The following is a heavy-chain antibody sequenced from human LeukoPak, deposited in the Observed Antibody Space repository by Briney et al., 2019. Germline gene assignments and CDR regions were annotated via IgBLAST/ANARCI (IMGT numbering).Heavy chain of an antibody. J-gene: IGHJ4*02. CDR2: ISFDGSNK. V-gene: IGHV3-30*04. CDR3: AKEMAPEGYSYGYDY. Sequence: PGGSLRLSCAASGFTFSTYAIHWVRQAPGKGLEWVAVISFDGSNKYYADSVKGRFTISRDNSKSTLYLQMNSLRADDTAVYYCAKEMAPEGYSYGYDYWGQGTLVTVSS. CDR1: GFTFSTYA. D-gene: IGHD5-18*01.